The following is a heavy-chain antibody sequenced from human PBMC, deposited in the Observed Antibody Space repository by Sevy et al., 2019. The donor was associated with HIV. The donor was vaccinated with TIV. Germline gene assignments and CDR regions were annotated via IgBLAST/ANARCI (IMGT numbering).Heavy chain of an antibody. Sequence: GGSLRLSCAASGFTFSSYWMSWVRQAPGKGLEWVASIKQDGSDKYYVESVKGRFTISRDKAKNSLYLKMNSLRVEDTAVYYCASPGNKGFDPWGQGTLVTVSS. CDR1: GFTFSSYW. CDR2: IKQDGSDK. J-gene: IGHJ5*02. V-gene: IGHV3-7*03. CDR3: ASPGNKGFDP.